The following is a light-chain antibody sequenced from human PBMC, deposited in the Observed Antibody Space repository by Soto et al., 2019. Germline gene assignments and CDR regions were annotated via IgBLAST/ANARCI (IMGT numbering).Light chain of an antibody. CDR1: SSNIGAGYD. CDR2: GNS. V-gene: IGLV1-40*01. CDR3: QSFDSSLSGWV. Sequence: QSVLTQPPSVSGAPGQRVTISCTGSSSNIGAGYDVHWYQQLPGTAPKLLIYGNSNRPSGVPDRISGSKSGTSASLAISGLQAEHEADYYCQSFDSSLSGWVFGGGTKLTVL. J-gene: IGLJ2*01.